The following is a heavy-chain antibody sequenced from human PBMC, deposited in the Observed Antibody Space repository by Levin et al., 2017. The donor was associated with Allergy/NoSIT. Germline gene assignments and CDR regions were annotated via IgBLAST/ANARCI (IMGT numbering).Heavy chain of an antibody. Sequence: GGSLRLSCAASGFTFSSYWVHWVRQVPGKGLVWVSRINGYGSSTKYVDSVRGRFAISRDNAKNTVYLQMLSLVAADTAVYYCARIHIGSSNWHLELWGRGTLVTVSS. CDR1: GFTFSSYW. D-gene: IGHD7-27*01. CDR2: INGYGSST. V-gene: IGHV3-74*01. CDR3: ARIHIGSSNWHLEL. J-gene: IGHJ2*01.